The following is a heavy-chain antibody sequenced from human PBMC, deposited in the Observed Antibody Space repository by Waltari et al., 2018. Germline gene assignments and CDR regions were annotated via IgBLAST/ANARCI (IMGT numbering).Heavy chain of an antibody. D-gene: IGHD3-3*01. J-gene: IGHJ4*02. CDR1: GGTFSSYA. Sequence: QVQLVQSGAEVKKPGSSVKVSCKASGGTFSSYAISWVRQAPGQGLEWMGRINPILGIANYAQKFQGRVTITADKSTSTAYMELSSLRSEDTAVYYCARVFGVAEGVFDYWGQGTLVTVSS. CDR2: INPILGIA. V-gene: IGHV1-69*04. CDR3: ARVFGVAEGVFDY.